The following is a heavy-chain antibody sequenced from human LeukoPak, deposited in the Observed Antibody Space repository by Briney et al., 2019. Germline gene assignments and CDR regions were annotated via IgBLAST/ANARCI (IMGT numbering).Heavy chain of an antibody. J-gene: IGHJ6*03. V-gene: IGHV3-11*01. CDR2: ISTSGSTT. CDR3: ARDFPYNWNPPSYYYYYMDV. Sequence: PGGSLRLSCAASGFTFSDYDMSWIRQAPGQGLEWVSYISTSGSTTYYADSVKGRFTISRDNSKNSLYLQMNSLRAEDTAVYYCARDFPYNWNPPSYYYYYMDVWGKGTTVTVSS. D-gene: IGHD1-20*01. CDR1: GFTFSDYD.